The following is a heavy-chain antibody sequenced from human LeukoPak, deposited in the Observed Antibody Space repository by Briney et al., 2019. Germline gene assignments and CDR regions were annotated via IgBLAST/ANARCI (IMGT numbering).Heavy chain of an antibody. V-gene: IGHV3-23*01. D-gene: IGHD3-22*01. CDR2: ISGSGGST. J-gene: IGHJ4*02. Sequence: GGSLRLSCATSGFSFRSYVMSWVRQAPGKGLEWVSGISGSGGSTFYADSVKGRFTISRDNSRNTLYLQMNSLRAEDTAVYYCAKTPTPYDSSGDRDYWGQGTLVTVSS. CDR1: GFSFRSYV. CDR3: AKTPTPYDSSGDRDY.